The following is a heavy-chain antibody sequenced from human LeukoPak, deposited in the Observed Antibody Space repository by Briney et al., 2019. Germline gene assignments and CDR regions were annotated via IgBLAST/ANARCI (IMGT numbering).Heavy chain of an antibody. CDR1: GYSISSGYY. D-gene: IGHD6-6*01. J-gene: IGHJ6*03. CDR2: IYHSGST. CDR3: ARDSSIAARPNYYMDV. Sequence: SETLSLTCTVSGYSISSGYYWGWIRQPPGKGLEWIGSIYHSGSTYYNPSLKSRVTISADTSKNQFSLKLSSVTAADTAVYYCARDSSIAARPNYYMDVWGKGTTVTVSS. V-gene: IGHV4-38-2*02.